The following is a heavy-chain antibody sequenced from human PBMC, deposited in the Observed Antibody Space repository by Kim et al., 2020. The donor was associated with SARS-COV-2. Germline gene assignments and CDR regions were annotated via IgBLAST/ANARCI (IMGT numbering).Heavy chain of an antibody. D-gene: IGHD2-2*01. CDR2: IDASGGSA. J-gene: IGHJ4*01. CDR3: AKRITHSSTPSDF. Sequence: GGSLRLSCAASGVTFSNYDMTWVRQAPGKGMEWVSTIDASGGSAFYADSVRGLFIISRDNSKDTLYEQMNRLRAEDTALYFCAKRITHSSTPSDF. CDR1: GVTFSNYD. V-gene: IGHV3-23*01.